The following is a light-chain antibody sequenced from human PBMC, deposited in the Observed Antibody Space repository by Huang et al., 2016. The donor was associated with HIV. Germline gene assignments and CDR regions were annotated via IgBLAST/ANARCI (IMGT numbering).Light chain of an antibody. CDR1: QSISTW. V-gene: IGKV1-5*01. Sequence: DIQMTQSPSTLSASVGDRVTITCRASQSISTWLAWYQQKPGKAPKLLIYDASSLESGVPARFSGSGSGTEFTLTISSLQPDNFATYYCQQYNSYGYTFGQGTKLEIK. J-gene: IGKJ2*01. CDR2: DAS. CDR3: QQYNSYGYT.